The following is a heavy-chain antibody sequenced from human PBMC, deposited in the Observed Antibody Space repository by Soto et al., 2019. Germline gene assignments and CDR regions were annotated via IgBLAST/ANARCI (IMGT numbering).Heavy chain of an antibody. Sequence: EVQLLESGGGLVQPGASLRLSCAASGFTFTTFDMSWARQAPGKGLEWVSVVRGRDGSTSYADSLKGRFTISKDSSKYTLYLQMNSLRAEDSALYYCAKGAWLDYWGQGTLVTVSS. J-gene: IGHJ4*02. CDR2: VRGRDGST. CDR1: GFTFTTFD. V-gene: IGHV3-23*01. D-gene: IGHD5-12*01. CDR3: AKGAWLDY.